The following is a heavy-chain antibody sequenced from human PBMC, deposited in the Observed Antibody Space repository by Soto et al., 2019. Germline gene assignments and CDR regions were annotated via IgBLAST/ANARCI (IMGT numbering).Heavy chain of an antibody. J-gene: IGHJ4*02. V-gene: IGHV3-23*01. CDR3: AKHQRSDYVIDH. CDR1: GFTFSSYA. CDR2: ISGSGGST. D-gene: IGHD4-17*01. Sequence: GGSLRLSCAASGFTFSSYAMSWVRLAPGKGLEWVSTISGSGGSTYYADSVKGRFTISRDNSESTLYLQLSSLRAEDTAIFYCAKHQRSDYVIDHWGQGFLVTVSS.